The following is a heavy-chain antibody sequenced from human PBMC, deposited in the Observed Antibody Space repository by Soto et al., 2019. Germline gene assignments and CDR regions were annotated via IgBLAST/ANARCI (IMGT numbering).Heavy chain of an antibody. CDR2: IYHSGST. Sequence: PSETLSLTCAVSGYSISSGYYWGWIRQPPGKGLEWIGYIYHSGSTYYNPSLKSRVTISVDRSKNQFSLKLSSVTAADTAVYYCARRNDYGYYFDYWGQGTLVTVSS. J-gene: IGHJ4*02. V-gene: IGHV4-38-2*01. D-gene: IGHD4-17*01. CDR3: ARRNDYGYYFDY. CDR1: GYSISSGYY.